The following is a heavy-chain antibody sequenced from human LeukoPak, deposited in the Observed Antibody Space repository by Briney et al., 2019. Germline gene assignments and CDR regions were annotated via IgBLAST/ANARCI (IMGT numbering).Heavy chain of an antibody. CDR2: IGGSGANT. J-gene: IGHJ4*02. D-gene: IGHD3-22*01. CDR1: GFTFSGYG. CDR3: ARNVGYSSGYTTSDY. Sequence: GGSLRLSCSASGFTFSGYGMGWLRQAPGKGLEYVTAIGGSGANTYYADSVKGRFTISRDNAKNSLYLQMNSLRAEETAVYYCARNVGYSSGYTTSDYLREGTLVTDSP. V-gene: IGHV3-23*01.